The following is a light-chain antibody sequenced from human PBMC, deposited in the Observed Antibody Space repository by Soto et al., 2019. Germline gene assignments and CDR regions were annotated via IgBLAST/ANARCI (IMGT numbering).Light chain of an antibody. Sequence: QSVLTQPPSASGTPGQKVTISCSGSSSNIGPNAVNWYQQLPGTAPKLLLYNNNQRPSGVSYRFSGSKSGTSASLAISGLQADDEADYHCAAWDDSLNALVFGTGTKVTVL. CDR2: NNN. J-gene: IGLJ1*01. CDR1: SSNIGPNA. CDR3: AAWDDSLNALV. V-gene: IGLV1-44*01.